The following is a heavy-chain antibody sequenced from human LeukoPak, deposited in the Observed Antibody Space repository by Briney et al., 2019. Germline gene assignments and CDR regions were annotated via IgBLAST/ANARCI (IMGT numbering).Heavy chain of an antibody. Sequence: EPSETLSLTCTVSGASISSSTYYWGWLRQPPEKGRESIGSIYYSGSIYYYNPSLKSRATISIDTSKKQFSLKMRSVTAADTAVYYCARRKSGAVAVDYWGQGTLITVSS. D-gene: IGHD6-19*01. V-gene: IGHV4-39*01. J-gene: IGHJ4*02. CDR2: IYYSGSIY. CDR3: ARRKSGAVAVDY. CDR1: GASISSSTYY.